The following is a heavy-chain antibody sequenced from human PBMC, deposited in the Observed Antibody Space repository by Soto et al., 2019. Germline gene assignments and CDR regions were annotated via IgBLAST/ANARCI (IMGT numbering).Heavy chain of an antibody. V-gene: IGHV4-30-4*01. CDR3: AIYGGNSVYFGY. J-gene: IGHJ4*02. CDR2: IYYSGST. Sequence: PPGKGLEWIGYIYYSGSTYYNPSLKSRVTISVDTSKSQFSLKLSSVTAADTAVYCCAIYGGNSVYFGYSGQRILVSV. D-gene: IGHD2-21*02.